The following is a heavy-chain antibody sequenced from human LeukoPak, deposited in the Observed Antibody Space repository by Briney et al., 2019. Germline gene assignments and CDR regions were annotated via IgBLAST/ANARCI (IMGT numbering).Heavy chain of an antibody. J-gene: IGHJ6*04. CDR2: IVPVFGTA. CDR1: GGDFSNYA. D-gene: IGHD2-21*01. Sequence: ASVKVSCKASGGDFSNYAISWVRQAPGQGPEWMGGIVPVFGTADYAQKFQGRVSITADGSTSTAYMELTSLKSEDTAVYYCVRDVLGRQRGVVSHYYYGMGVWGKGTAVTVSS. CDR3: VRDVLGRQRGVVSHYYYGMGV. V-gene: IGHV1-69*01.